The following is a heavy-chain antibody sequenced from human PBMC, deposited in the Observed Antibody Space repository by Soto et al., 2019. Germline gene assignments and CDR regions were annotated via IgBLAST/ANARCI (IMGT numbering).Heavy chain of an antibody. CDR2: INPSGGST. CDR1: GYIFTNHY. V-gene: IGHV1-46*01. CDR3: ARADYYDSSGFYYDC. Sequence: QVQLVQSGAEVKKPGASVKVSCKASGYIFTNHYIHWVRQAPGQGLEWMGIINPSGGSTNYLQKFQGRITMTRDTSTSTVYMELSSLCSEDTAVYCCARADYYDSSGFYYDCWGQGYLVTVSS. J-gene: IGHJ4*02. D-gene: IGHD3-22*01.